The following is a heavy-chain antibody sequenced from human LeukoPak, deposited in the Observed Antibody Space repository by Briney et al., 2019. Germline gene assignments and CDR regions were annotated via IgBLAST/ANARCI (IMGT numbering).Heavy chain of an antibody. CDR1: GFTFSRYW. J-gene: IGHJ4*02. Sequence: GGSLRLSCGASGFTFSRYWMSWVRQAPGKGLEWLANINEDGSGKYYVDSVKGRFTMSRDNAKNSLYLQMNSLRAEDTAAYYCAISMAGRLAPSDLTGDYWGQGTLVTVSS. V-gene: IGHV3-7*05. CDR3: AISMAGRLAPSDLTGDY. D-gene: IGHD6-6*01. CDR2: INEDGSGK.